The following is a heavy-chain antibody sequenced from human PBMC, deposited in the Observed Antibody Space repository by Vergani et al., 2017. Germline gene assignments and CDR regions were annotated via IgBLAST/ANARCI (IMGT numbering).Heavy chain of an antibody. J-gene: IGHJ4*02. CDR2: IYYSGST. CDR3: ARVRNYDFWSGYYTGLFYFDY. D-gene: IGHD3-3*01. CDR1: GGSISSYY. V-gene: IGHV4-59*01. Sequence: QVQLQESGPGLVKPSETLSLTCTVSGGSISSYYWSWIRQPPGKALEWIGYIYYSGSTNYNPSLKSRVTISVDTSKNQFSLKLSSVTAADTAVYYCARVRNYDFWSGYYTGLFYFDYWGQGTLVTVSS.